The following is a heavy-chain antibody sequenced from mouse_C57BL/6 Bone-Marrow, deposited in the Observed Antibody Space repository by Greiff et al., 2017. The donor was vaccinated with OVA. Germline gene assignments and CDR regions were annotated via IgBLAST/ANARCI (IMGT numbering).Heavy chain of an antibody. Sequence: QVQLQQPGPELVKPGASVKLSCKASGYTFTGYWMQWVKQRPGQGLEWIGEIDPSDSYTNYNQKFKGKATLTVDTSSSTAYMQLRSLTSEDSAVYYGAGADFAYWGQGTLVTVSA. CDR2: IDPSDSYT. CDR1: GYTFTGYW. J-gene: IGHJ3*01. CDR3: AGADFAY. V-gene: IGHV1-50*01.